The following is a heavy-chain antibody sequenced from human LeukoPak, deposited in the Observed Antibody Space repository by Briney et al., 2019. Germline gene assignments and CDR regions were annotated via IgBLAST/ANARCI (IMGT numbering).Heavy chain of an antibody. CDR3: AREGNYYDSSGYYYWYFDY. D-gene: IGHD3-22*01. Sequence: SETLSLTCTVSGGSISSCYWSWIRQPAGKGPEWIGRMYTSGSTNYNPSLKSRVTMSVDTSKNQFSLKLSSVTAADTAVYYCAREGNYYDSSGYYYWYFDYWGQGTLVTVSS. CDR1: GGSISSCY. J-gene: IGHJ4*02. CDR2: MYTSGST. V-gene: IGHV4-4*07.